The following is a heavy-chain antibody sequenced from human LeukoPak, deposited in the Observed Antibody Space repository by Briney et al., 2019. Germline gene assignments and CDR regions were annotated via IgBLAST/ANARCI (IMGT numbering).Heavy chain of an antibody. CDR1: GFTFSSYA. CDR3: AKHRENYADSCLGDY. J-gene: IGHJ4*02. D-gene: IGHD4-17*01. V-gene: IGHV3-23*01. CDR2: ISGSGGST. Sequence: PGGSLRLSCAASGFTFSSYAMHWVRQAPGKGLEWVSGISGSGGSTHYVDSVKGRFTISRDNSKNTLYLQMNSLRAEDTAVYYCAKHRENYADSCLGDYWGQGTLVTVSS.